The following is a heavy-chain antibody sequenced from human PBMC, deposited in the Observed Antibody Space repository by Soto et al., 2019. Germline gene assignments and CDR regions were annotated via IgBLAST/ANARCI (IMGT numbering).Heavy chain of an antibody. Sequence: SETLSLTSAVDGGSFSGYYWTWIRQPPGTGLEWIGEINHSGSTNYNPSLKSRVTISVDTSKNQFSLKLNSMTAADTAVYYCARHNYGSGSTYFDYWGQGTLVTVSS. CDR2: INHSGST. J-gene: IGHJ4*02. D-gene: IGHD3-10*01. V-gene: IGHV4-34*01. CDR1: GGSFSGYY. CDR3: ARHNYGSGSTYFDY.